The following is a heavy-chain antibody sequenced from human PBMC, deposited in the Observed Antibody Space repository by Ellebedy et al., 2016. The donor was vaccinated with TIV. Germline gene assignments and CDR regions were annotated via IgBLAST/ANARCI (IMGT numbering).Heavy chain of an antibody. Sequence: SVKVSXKASGGTFSSYAISWVRQAPGQGLEWMGRIIPILGIANYAQKFQGRVTITADKSTSTAYMELSSLRSEDTAVYYCARPSDIVATKGAFDIWGQGTMVTVSS. CDR1: GGTFSSYA. J-gene: IGHJ3*02. D-gene: IGHD5-12*01. CDR2: IIPILGIA. CDR3: ARPSDIVATKGAFDI. V-gene: IGHV1-69*04.